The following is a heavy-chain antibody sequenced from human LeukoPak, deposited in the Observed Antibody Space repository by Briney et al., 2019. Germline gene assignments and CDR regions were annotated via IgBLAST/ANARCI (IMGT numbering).Heavy chain of an antibody. Sequence: ASVKVSCKASGYTFTSHGYTFTSHGISWVRQAPGQGLEWMGWISGYNSNTNYAQKFQGRVTMTTDTSTSTAYMELRNLRSDDTAVYYCAREDYYDSTGSDYWGQGTLVTVSS. CDR3: AREDYYDSTGSDY. V-gene: IGHV1-18*01. CDR2: ISGYNSNT. D-gene: IGHD3-22*01. J-gene: IGHJ4*02. CDR1: GYTFTSHGYTFTSHG.